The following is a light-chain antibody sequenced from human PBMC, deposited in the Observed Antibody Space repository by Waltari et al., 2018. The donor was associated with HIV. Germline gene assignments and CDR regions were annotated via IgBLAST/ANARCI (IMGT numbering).Light chain of an antibody. J-gene: IGKJ2*01. CDR3: QQSGT. CDR2: GAS. CDR1: RGLNSRH. Sequence: EIVLTQSPVTLSLSPGERATLSCRASRGLNSRHLALYQQNPGQTPRLLIYGASSRATSIPDRVNGSGSGTDFTLTIIRLEPDDFAMYYCQQSGTFGQGTRLEIK. V-gene: IGKV3-20*01.